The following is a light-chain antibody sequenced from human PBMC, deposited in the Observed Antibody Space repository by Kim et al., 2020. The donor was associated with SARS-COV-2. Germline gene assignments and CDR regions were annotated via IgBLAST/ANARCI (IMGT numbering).Light chain of an antibody. J-gene: IGKJ2*01. CDR1: KSVSIN. CDR3: QQYNNWPPYT. CDR2: GAS. V-gene: IGKV3-15*01. Sequence: VSPGDRATLSCRASKSVSINFAWYQQKPGHAPRLLIYGASSRATGIPARFSASGSGTEFTLTISSLQSEDFAVYYCQQYNNWPPYTFGQGTKLEI.